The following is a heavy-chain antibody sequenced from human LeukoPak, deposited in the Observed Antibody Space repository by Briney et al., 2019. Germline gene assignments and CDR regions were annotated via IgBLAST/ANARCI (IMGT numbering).Heavy chain of an antibody. J-gene: IGHJ5*02. CDR1: GYTFTGYY. CDR2: INPNSGGT. Sequence: ASVKVSCKASGYTFTGYYMHWVRQAPGQGLEWMGWINPNSGGTNYAQKFQGRVTMTRDTSISAAYMELSRLRSDDTAVYYCARGDYGFGELLYNWFDPWGQGTLVTVSS. V-gene: IGHV1-2*02. D-gene: IGHD3-10*01. CDR3: ARGDYGFGELLYNWFDP.